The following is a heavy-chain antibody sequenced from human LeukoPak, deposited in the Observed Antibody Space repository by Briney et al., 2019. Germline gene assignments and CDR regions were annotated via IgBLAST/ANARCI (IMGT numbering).Heavy chain of an antibody. Sequence: GGSLRLSCVASGFTFSTDSMNWVRQAPGKGLEWVSYVSGGSSMIYYADSVKGRFTISRDNAKNSLYLQMNSLRAEDTAVYYCARDQSHYYYYGMDVWGQGTTVTVSS. CDR1: GFTFSTDS. J-gene: IGHJ6*02. CDR3: ARDQSHYYYYGMDV. D-gene: IGHD3-10*01. CDR2: VSGGSSMI. V-gene: IGHV3-48*04.